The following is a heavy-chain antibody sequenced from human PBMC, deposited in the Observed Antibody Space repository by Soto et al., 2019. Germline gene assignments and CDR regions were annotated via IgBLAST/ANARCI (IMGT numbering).Heavy chain of an antibody. CDR3: AVSSTNYVLVMTTPLYFDY. CDR2: IIPIFGTA. D-gene: IGHD2-8*02. J-gene: IGHJ4*02. CDR1: GGTFNNYG. Sequence: QVQLVQSGAEVKKPGSSVKVSCKASGGTFNNYGFSWVRQAPGQGLEWMGGIIPIFGTAKYEQRFQGRVTITADESTSTAYMALSSLRSEDTAVYYCAVSSTNYVLVMTTPLYFDYWAQGTLVTVSS. V-gene: IGHV1-69*12.